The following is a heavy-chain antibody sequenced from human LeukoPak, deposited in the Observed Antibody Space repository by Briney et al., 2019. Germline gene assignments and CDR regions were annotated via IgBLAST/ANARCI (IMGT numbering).Heavy chain of an antibody. CDR1: GYTFTSYD. J-gene: IGHJ4*02. CDR2: MNPNSGNT. V-gene: IGHV1-8*01. CDR3: ARDRHSSGPCDY. D-gene: IGHD3-22*01. Sequence: ASVKVSCKASGYTFTSYDINWVRQATGQGLEWMGWMNPNSGNTGYAQKFQGRVTMTRNTSISTAYMELSSLRSEDTAVYYCARDRHSSGPCDYWGQGTLVTVSS.